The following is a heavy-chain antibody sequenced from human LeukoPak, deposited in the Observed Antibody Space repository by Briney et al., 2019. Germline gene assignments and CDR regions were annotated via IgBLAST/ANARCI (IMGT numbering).Heavy chain of an antibody. J-gene: IGHJ4*02. D-gene: IGHD3-22*01. CDR3: TTGPSFGYEW. Sequence: GGSLRLSCAASGMTFTNHWMHWVRQAPGKGLVWVSLIKTDGRTTIYADSVKGRFTISRDDGKSALYLQMNSLRAEDTAIYYCTTGPSFGYEWWGQGTVVTVSS. CDR2: IKTDGRTT. CDR1: GMTFTNHW. V-gene: IGHV3-74*01.